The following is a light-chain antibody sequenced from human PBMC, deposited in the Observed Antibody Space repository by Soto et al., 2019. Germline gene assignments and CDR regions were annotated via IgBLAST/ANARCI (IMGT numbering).Light chain of an antibody. V-gene: IGLV2-14*01. CDR1: SGDVGAYNY. J-gene: IGLJ1*01. CDR2: EVN. Sequence: QSVLTQPASVSGSPGQSITVSCTGTSGDVGAYNYVSWYQQHPGKAPKLLIYEVNIRPSGVSYRFSGSKSGNTASLTISGLQAEDEADYYCSSYTSSSTIVFGTGTKVTVL. CDR3: SSYTSSSTIV.